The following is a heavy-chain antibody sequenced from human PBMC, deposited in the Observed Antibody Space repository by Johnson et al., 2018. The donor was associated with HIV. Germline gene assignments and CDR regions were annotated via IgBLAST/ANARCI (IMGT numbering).Heavy chain of an antibody. J-gene: IGHJ3*02. CDR1: GFTFSSYW. Sequence: EQLVESGGGLVQPGGSLRLSCAASGFTFSSYWMHWVRQAPGQGLVWVSRINSDGSSTSYADSVKGRFTISRDKAKNTLYLQMNSLRAEDTAVYYCARPNFLYENDAFDIWGQGTMVTVSS. V-gene: IGHV3-74*02. D-gene: IGHD2-2*02. CDR2: INSDGSST. CDR3: ARPNFLYENDAFDI.